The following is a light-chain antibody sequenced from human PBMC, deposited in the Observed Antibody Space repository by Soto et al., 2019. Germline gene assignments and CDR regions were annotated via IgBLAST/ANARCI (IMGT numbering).Light chain of an antibody. CDR3: QQFGTIPFT. CDR1: QSVSSTY. V-gene: IGKV3-20*01. Sequence: EIVLTQSPATLSLSPGERATLSCRASQSVSSTYLGWYQQKPGQAPRLLISGASNRATGIPDRFSGSGSGTDFTLTISRLAPEDFAVYYCQQFGTIPFTFGPGTKVEI. CDR2: GAS. J-gene: IGKJ3*01.